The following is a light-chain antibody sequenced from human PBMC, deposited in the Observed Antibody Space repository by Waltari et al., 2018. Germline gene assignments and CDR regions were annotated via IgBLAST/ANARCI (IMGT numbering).Light chain of an antibody. CDR1: QSISNY. V-gene: IGKV1-39*01. Sequence: DIQMTQSPSSLSASVGDRVTITCRASQSISNYLNWYQQKPGKAPKLLIYAASSLQSGVPSRFSGSGSGTDFTLTISSLQPDDSATYYCQQSYRTPLTFGGGTKVEIK. J-gene: IGKJ4*01. CDR2: AAS. CDR3: QQSYRTPLT.